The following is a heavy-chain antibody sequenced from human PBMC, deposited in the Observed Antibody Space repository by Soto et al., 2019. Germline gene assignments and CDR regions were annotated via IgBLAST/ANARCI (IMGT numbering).Heavy chain of an antibody. CDR1: GFTFSSDG. V-gene: IGHV3-30*18. J-gene: IGHJ3*01. Sequence: GGSLRLSCAASGFTFSSDGMHWVRQAPGKGLEWVAVISYDGSYQYYVDSVKGRFTISRDNSKNTLYLQMDSLRAEDTAVYYCAKDEISKTIRGDAFNFWGQGTMVTVSS. CDR3: AKDEISKTIRGDAFNF. CDR2: ISYDGSYQ. D-gene: IGHD1-7*01.